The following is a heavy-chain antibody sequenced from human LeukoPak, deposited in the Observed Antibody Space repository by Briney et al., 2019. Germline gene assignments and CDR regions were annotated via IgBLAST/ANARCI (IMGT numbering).Heavy chain of an antibody. CDR2: IKQDGIEK. CDR1: GFTFSNYW. CDR3: AKMGWGRYCSSTSCYCFDY. D-gene: IGHD2-2*01. J-gene: IGHJ4*02. Sequence: GGSLRLSCAASGFTFSNYWMTWVRQAPGKGLEWVANIKQDGIEKYYVDSVKGRFTISRDNSKNTLYLQMNSLRAKDTAVYYCAKMGWGRYCSSTSCYCFDYWGQGTLVTVSS. V-gene: IGHV3-7*05.